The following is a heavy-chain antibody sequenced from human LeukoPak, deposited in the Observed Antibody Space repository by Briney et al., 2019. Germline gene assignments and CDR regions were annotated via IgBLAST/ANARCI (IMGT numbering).Heavy chain of an antibody. CDR3: ARSGSYSGICDY. Sequence: SETLSLTCIVSGGSINNYYWSWIRQPPGKGLEWIGYIYYSGSTNYYPSLKSRVTISVDTSKNQFSLNLTSVTPADTAVYYCARSGSYSGICDYWGQGTLVTASS. V-gene: IGHV4-59*01. D-gene: IGHD1-26*01. CDR2: IYYSGST. CDR1: GGSINNYY. J-gene: IGHJ4*02.